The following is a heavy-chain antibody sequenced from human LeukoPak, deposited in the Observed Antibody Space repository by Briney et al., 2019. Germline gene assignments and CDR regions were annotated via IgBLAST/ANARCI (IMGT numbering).Heavy chain of an antibody. CDR2: IIPIFGTA. D-gene: IGHD2-15*01. CDR3: ATYSSNNYYYYGMDV. J-gene: IGHJ6*02. Sequence: ASVKVSRKASGGTFSSYAISWVRQAPGQGLEWMGGIIPIFGTANYAQKFQGRVTITADESTSTAYMELSSLRSEDTAVYYCATYSSNNYYYYGMDVWGQGTTVTVSS. V-gene: IGHV1-69*01. CDR1: GGTFSSYA.